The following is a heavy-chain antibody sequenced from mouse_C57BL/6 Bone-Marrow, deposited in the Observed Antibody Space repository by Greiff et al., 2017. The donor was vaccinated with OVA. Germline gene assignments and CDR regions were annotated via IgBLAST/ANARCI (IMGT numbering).Heavy chain of an antibody. CDR3: AREDPPYYGFAY. Sequence: QVQLQQPGAELVRPGSSVKLSCKASGYTFTSYWMHWVKQRPIQGLEWIGNIDPSDSETHYNQKFKDKATLTVDKSSSTAYMQLSSLTSEDSAVYYCAREDPPYYGFAYWGQGTLVTVSA. CDR2: IDPSDSET. J-gene: IGHJ3*01. V-gene: IGHV1-52*01. D-gene: IGHD1-1*01. CDR1: GYTFTSYW.